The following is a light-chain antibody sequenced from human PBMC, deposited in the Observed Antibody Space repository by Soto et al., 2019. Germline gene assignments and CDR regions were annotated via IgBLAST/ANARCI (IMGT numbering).Light chain of an antibody. J-gene: IGKJ1*01. CDR2: DAS. V-gene: IGKV3-11*01. Sequence: EIVLTQSPATLSLSPGERATLSCRASESVSRFLAWYQQKPGQAPRLLIFDASDRATGISARFSGSGSGTDFALTISSLEPEDFAVYSCQQRSDWPRTFGQGTKV. CDR3: QQRSDWPRT. CDR1: ESVSRF.